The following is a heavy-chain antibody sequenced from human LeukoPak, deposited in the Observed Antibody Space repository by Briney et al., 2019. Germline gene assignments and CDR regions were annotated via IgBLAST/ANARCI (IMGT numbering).Heavy chain of an antibody. Sequence: PGGSLRLSCAASGFTFSSYAMSWVRQAPGQGLEWVSAISGGGVSTYYADSVKGRFTISRDNSKNTLYLQMNSLRAEDTAVYYCAKDGGYYDFWSGYYLSDAFDIWGQGTMVTVSS. D-gene: IGHD3-3*01. J-gene: IGHJ3*02. CDR3: AKDGGYYDFWSGYYLSDAFDI. CDR1: GFTFSSYA. V-gene: IGHV3-23*01. CDR2: ISGGGVST.